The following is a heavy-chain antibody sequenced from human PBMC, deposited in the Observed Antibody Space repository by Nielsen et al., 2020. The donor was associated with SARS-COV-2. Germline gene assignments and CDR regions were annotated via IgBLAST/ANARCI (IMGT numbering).Heavy chain of an antibody. D-gene: IGHD5-12*01. V-gene: IGHV3-7*03. CDR2: IKQDGSEK. Sequence: GESLKISCAASGFTFSSFWMNWVRQAPGKGLEWVANIKQDGSEKYYVDSVKGRFTISRDNAKNSLYLQMNSLRAEDTAVYYCARVSRPEEWLPDSYYFDYWGQGTLVTVSS. CDR1: GFTFSSFW. CDR3: ARVSRPEEWLPDSYYFDY. J-gene: IGHJ4*02.